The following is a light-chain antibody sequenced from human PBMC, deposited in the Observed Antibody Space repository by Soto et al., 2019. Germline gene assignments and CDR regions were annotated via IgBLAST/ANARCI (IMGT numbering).Light chain of an antibody. J-gene: IGLJ3*02. Sequence: ALTQPASVSGSPGQSITISCTGTSSDVGSYNLVSWYQQHPGKAPKLMIYEGSKRPSGVSNRFSGSKSGNTASLTISGLQAEDEADYYCCSYAGSPWVFGGGTKLTVL. CDR2: EGS. CDR3: CSYAGSPWV. V-gene: IGLV2-23*01. CDR1: SSDVGSYNL.